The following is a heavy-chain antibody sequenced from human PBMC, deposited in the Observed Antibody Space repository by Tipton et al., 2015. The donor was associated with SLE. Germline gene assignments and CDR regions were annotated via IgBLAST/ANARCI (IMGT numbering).Heavy chain of an antibody. CDR3: VSARYSDYDWGGYYFNS. J-gene: IGHJ4*02. V-gene: IGHV4-38-2*02. CDR2: MYHSGNT. Sequence: TLSLTCTVSGFSINTGYYWGWIRQPPGEGLEWIGSMYHSGNTYYNPSFKSRVILSVDTSRNQLSMRLTSVTAADTAVYFCVSARYSDYDWGGYYFNSWGQGTLVTVSS. D-gene: IGHD5-12*01. CDR1: GFSINTGYY.